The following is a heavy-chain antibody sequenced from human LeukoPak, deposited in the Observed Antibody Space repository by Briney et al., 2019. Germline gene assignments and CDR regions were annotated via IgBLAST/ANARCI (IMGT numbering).Heavy chain of an antibody. J-gene: IGHJ3*02. V-gene: IGHV5-51*01. CDR1: GYRFSNAW. D-gene: IGHD4-17*01. CDR2: IFPGDSDA. Sequence: GESLKISCKGSGYRFSNAWIGWVRQMPGKGLEWMGYIFPGDSDATYSPSFQGQVTISADRSINTAYLQWSSLKASDTAMYYCARLYPNGDYGVDAFDIWGQGTMLTVSS. CDR3: ARLYPNGDYGVDAFDI.